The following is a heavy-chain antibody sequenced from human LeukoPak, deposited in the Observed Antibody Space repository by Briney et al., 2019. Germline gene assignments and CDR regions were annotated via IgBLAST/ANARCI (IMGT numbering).Heavy chain of an antibody. J-gene: IGHJ4*02. V-gene: IGHV1-18*01. CDR3: AGAPLGIARRPHFDY. CDR1: AYTFTSYG. Sequence: ASVKVSCKASAYTFTSYGISWVRQAPGQGLEWMGWISAYNGNTNYAQNLQGRVTMTTDTSTSTAYMELRSLRSDDTAVYYCAGAPLGIARRPHFDYWSQGTLVTVSS. D-gene: IGHD7-27*01. CDR2: ISAYNGNT.